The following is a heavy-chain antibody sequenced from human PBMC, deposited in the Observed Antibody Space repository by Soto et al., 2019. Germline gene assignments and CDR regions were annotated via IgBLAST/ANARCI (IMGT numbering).Heavy chain of an antibody. V-gene: IGHV3-9*01. CDR2: INWNSGSI. Sequence: SLRLSCSSSVFTFDDYAMHWFRQVPGKGLEWVSGINWNSGSICYADSVKGRFAISRDNAKNSLHLQMNSLRAEDTAFYYCVKDESINWYSGHFRHWGQGTLVTVSS. J-gene: IGHJ1*01. CDR3: VKDESINWYSGHFRH. D-gene: IGHD6-13*01. CDR1: VFTFDDYA.